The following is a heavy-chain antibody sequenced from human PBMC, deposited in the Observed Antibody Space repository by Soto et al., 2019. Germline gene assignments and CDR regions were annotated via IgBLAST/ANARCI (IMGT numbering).Heavy chain of an antibody. J-gene: IGHJ6*02. CDR1: GYTFTSYY. D-gene: IGHD2-15*01. CDR3: ARGGIYCRAGSCYPGYGAPLDYYYGMDV. CDR2: MNPNSGNT. V-gene: IGHV1-8*01. Sequence: GASVKVSCKASGYTFTSYYINWVRQATGQGLEWMGWMNPNSGNTGYAQKFQGRVTMTRNTSISTAYMELSSLRSEDTAVYYCARGGIYCRAGSCYPGYGAPLDYYYGMDVWGQGTTVTVSS.